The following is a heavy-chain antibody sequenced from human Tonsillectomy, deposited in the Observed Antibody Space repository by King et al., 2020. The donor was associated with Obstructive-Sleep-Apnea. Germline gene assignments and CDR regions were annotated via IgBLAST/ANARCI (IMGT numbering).Heavy chain of an antibody. Sequence: VQLVESGGGLVQPGGSLRLSCAASGFTFSNYDMHWVRQGTGKGLEWVSAIATAGDTYYPGSVKGRFTISRENAKNSLYLQMNSLRAGETAVYYCARGSGGLTTVTTLLDSWGQGTLVTVSS. J-gene: IGHJ5*01. CDR2: IATAGDT. CDR1: GFTFSNYD. D-gene: IGHD4-17*01. CDR3: ARGSGGLTTVTTLLDS. V-gene: IGHV3-13*01.